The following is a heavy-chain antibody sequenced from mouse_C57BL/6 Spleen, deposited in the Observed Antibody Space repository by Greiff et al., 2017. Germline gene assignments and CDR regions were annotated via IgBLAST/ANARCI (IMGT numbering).Heavy chain of an antibody. J-gene: IGHJ2*01. D-gene: IGHD4-1*01. V-gene: IGHV5-9-1*02. CDR3: TRANWDYFDY. CDR2: ISSGGDYI. CDR1: GFTFSSYA. Sequence: DVHLVESGEGLVKPGGSLKLSCAASGFTFSSYAMSWVRQTPEKRLEWVAYISSGGDYIYYADTVKGRFTISRDNARNTLYVQMSSLKSEDTAMYYCTRANWDYFDYWGQGTTLTVSS.